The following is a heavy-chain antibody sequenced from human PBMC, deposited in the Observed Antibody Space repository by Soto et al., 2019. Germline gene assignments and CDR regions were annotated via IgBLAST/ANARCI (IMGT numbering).Heavy chain of an antibody. V-gene: IGHV1-8*01. CDR1: GYTLTSYD. J-gene: IGHJ5*02. CDR2: MNPNTGNT. Sequence: GASVKVSCKASGYTLTSYDINWVRQATGQGLEWMGWMNPNTGNTGYAQKFQGRVTMTRNTSINTAYMELSALRSEDTAVYYCARGGGQLVLMAYNWFDPWGQGTLVTVSS. D-gene: IGHD6-6*01. CDR3: ARGGGQLVLMAYNWFDP.